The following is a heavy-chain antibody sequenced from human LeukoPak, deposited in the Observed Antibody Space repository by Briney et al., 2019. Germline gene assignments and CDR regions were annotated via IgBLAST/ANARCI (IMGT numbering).Heavy chain of an antibody. D-gene: IGHD3-9*01. V-gene: IGHV1-18*01. Sequence: ASVKVSCKASGYTFTSYGISWVRQAPGQGLEWMGWISAYNGNTNYAQKLQGRVTMTTDTSTSTAYMELRSLRSDDTAVYYCAAGTQDYDILTGYSPFDYWGQGTLVTVSS. J-gene: IGHJ4*02. CDR3: AAGTQDYDILTGYSPFDY. CDR2: ISAYNGNT. CDR1: GYTFTSYG.